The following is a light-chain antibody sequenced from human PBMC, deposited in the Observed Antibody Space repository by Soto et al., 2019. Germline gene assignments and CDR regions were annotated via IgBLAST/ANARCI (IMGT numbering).Light chain of an antibody. V-gene: IGKV3D-15*01. CDR2: DAS. CDR3: QQYNNWHPLT. CDR1: QSVSIN. Sequence: EIVMTQSPCTLSVSPWERSTLSFMASQSVSINLAWYQQKPGQAPRLLIYDASTRATGIPARFSGSGSGTEFTLTISSLQSKDFAVYYCQQYNNWHPLTFGGGTKVDIK. J-gene: IGKJ4*01.